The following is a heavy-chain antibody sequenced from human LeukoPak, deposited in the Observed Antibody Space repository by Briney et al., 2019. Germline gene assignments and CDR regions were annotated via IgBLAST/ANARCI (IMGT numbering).Heavy chain of an antibody. V-gene: IGHV4-4*02. CDR3: ARELILVRGASYYYYGMDV. J-gene: IGHJ6*02. D-gene: IGHD6-13*01. CDR2: IYHSGST. CDR1: GGSISSSNW. Sequence: SGTLSLTCAVSGGSISSSNWWSWVRQPPGKGLEWIGEIYHSGSTNYNPSLKSRVTISVDKSKNQFSLKLSSVTAADTAVYYCARELILVRGASYYYYGMDVWGQGTTVTVSS.